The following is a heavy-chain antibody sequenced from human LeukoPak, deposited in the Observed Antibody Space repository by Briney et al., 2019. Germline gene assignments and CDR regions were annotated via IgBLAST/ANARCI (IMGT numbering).Heavy chain of an antibody. CDR3: ARRHFDAFDI. Sequence: AGSLRLSCAASGFTFSSYGMQWVRRAPGKGLEWVAVIWYDGSSKYYADSVKGRFTISRDNSKNTLYLQMDSLTAEDTAVYYCARRHFDAFDIWGQGTVVTVSS. CDR2: IWYDGSSK. CDR1: GFTFSSYG. J-gene: IGHJ3*02. V-gene: IGHV3-33*01.